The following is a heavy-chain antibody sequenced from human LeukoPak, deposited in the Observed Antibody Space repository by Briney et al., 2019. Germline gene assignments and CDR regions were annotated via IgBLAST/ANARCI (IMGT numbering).Heavy chain of an antibody. CDR2: IYSGGST. CDR1: GFTVSSNY. Sequence: SGGSLRLSCAASGFTVSSNYMSWVRQAPGKGLEWVSVIYSGGSTYYADSVKGRFTISRDKSKNTLYLQMNSLRAEDTAVYYCAREPGYCSGGSCYWGQGTLVTVSS. V-gene: IGHV3-66*01. D-gene: IGHD2-15*01. CDR3: AREPGYCSGGSCY. J-gene: IGHJ4*02.